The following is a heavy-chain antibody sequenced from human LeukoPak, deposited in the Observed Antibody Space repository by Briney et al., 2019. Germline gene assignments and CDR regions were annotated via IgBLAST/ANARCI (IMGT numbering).Heavy chain of an antibody. CDR2: ICTTGST. CDR3: ARVLPYSSGWGVDY. J-gene: IGHJ4*02. Sequence: SETLSLTCTVSGGSISSYYWSWIRQPAGKGLEWIGHICTTGSTNYNPSLKSRVIMSVDTSNNQFSLKLSSVTAADTAVYYCARVLPYSSGWGVDYWGQGTLVTVSS. CDR1: GGSISSYY. V-gene: IGHV4-4*07. D-gene: IGHD6-19*01.